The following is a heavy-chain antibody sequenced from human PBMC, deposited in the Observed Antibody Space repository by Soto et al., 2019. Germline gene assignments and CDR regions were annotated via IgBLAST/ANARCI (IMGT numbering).Heavy chain of an antibody. CDR1: GFTFSSYG. CDR3: ARDLAGSDTAFDY. D-gene: IGHD2-21*02. J-gene: IGHJ4*02. CDR2: ISYDGSKK. Sequence: GGSLRLSCRASGFTFSSYGMHWVRQAPGRGLEWVAFISYDGSKKHDADYVKGRFIISRDNSKNTLDLEMNSLRPEDTAVYYCARDLAGSDTAFDYWGQGTLVTVSS. V-gene: IGHV3-30*03.